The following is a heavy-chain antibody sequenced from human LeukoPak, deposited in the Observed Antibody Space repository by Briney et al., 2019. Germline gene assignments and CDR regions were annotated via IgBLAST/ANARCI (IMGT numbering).Heavy chain of an antibody. Sequence: PGGSLRLSCAASGFTFSSYAMSWVRQAPGKGLEWVSAISGSGGSTYYADSVKGRFTISRDNSKNTLYLQMNSLRTEDTAVYYCAKSVGATTTGWFDPWGQGTLVTVSS. CDR1: GFTFSSYA. V-gene: IGHV3-23*01. J-gene: IGHJ5*02. D-gene: IGHD1-26*01. CDR3: AKSVGATTTGWFDP. CDR2: ISGSGGST.